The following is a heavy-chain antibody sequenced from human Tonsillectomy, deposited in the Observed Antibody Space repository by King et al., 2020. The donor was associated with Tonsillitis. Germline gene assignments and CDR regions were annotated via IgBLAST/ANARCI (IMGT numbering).Heavy chain of an antibody. CDR2: IYPGDSDT. V-gene: IGHV5-51*01. J-gene: IGHJ6*02. Sequence: VQLVESGAEVKKPGESLKISCKGSGYSFTSYWIGWVRQMPGKGLEWMGIIYPGDSDTRYSPSFQGQVTISADKSISTAYLQWSSLKASDTAMYYCARQAGYYDILTGPSGGMDVWGQGTTVTVSS. CDR3: ARQAGYYDILTGPSGGMDV. CDR1: GYSFTSYW. D-gene: IGHD3-9*01.